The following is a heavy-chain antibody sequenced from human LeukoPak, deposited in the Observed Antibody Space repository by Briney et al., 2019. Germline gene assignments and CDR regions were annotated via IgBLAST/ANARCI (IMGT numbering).Heavy chain of an antibody. V-gene: IGHV1-8*03. Sequence: GASVKVSCKASGYTFTSLDINWVRQATGQGLEWMGWINPNSGNRGYAQQFQGRVTITRDTSIRTVYMELTSLRAEDTAVYYCASGDIVNYYYGMDVWGQGTTVTVSS. CDR3: ASGDIVNYYYGMDV. J-gene: IGHJ6*02. D-gene: IGHD2-15*01. CDR2: INPNSGNR. CDR1: GYTFTSLD.